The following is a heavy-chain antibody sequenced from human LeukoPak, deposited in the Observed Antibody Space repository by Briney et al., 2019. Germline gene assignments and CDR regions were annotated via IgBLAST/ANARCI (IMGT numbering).Heavy chain of an antibody. Sequence: SETLSLTCTVSGGSISSADYYWTWIRQPPGKGLECIGYISHTGGTYYNSSLLSRVTISVDRSKNQFSLKLSSVTAADTAVYYCARDRAAAGIGWFDPWGQGTLVTVSS. CDR2: ISHTGGT. CDR1: GGSISSADYY. D-gene: IGHD6-13*01. V-gene: IGHV4-30-2*01. CDR3: ARDRAAAGIGWFDP. J-gene: IGHJ5*02.